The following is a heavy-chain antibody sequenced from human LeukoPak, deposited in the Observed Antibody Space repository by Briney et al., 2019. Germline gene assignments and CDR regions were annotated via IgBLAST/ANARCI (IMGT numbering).Heavy chain of an antibody. CDR2: ISSNGGST. CDR3: VRPGGVAGIYSAFDY. Sequence: GGSLRLSCAASGFTFSSYVMYWVRQAPGKGLEYVSTISSNGGSTYHADSVKGRFTISRDNSKNTLYLQMSSLRAEDTAVYYCVRPGGVAGIYSAFDYWGQGTLVAVSS. D-gene: IGHD6-19*01. J-gene: IGHJ4*02. V-gene: IGHV3-64D*06. CDR1: GFTFSSYV.